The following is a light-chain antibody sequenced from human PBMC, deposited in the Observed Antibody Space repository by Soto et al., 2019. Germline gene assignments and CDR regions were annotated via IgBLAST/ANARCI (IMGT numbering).Light chain of an antibody. CDR2: EGT. CDR3: YSYAGENLYV. J-gene: IGLJ1*01. V-gene: IGLV2-23*01. CDR1: SSDVGSYNP. Sequence: QSVLTQPASVSASPGQSITIPCTGTSSDVGSYNPVSWFQQHPGKVPKLLIYEGTKRPSGLSDRFSGSKSGNTASLTISGLQAEDEADYYCYSYAGENLYVFGTGTKATVL.